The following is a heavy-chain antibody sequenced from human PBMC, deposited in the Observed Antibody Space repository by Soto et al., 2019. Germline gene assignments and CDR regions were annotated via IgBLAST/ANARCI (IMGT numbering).Heavy chain of an antibody. V-gene: IGHV4-34*01. CDR3: ARGLAYYDILTGYYQQNDAFDI. J-gene: IGHJ3*02. Sequence: PSETLSLTCAVYGGSFSGYYWSWIRQPPGKGLKWIGEINHSGSTNYNPSLKSRVTISVDTSKNQFSLKLSSVTAADTAVYYCARGLAYYDILTGYYQQNDAFDIWGQGTMVTVSS. CDR2: INHSGST. CDR1: GGSFSGYY. D-gene: IGHD3-9*01.